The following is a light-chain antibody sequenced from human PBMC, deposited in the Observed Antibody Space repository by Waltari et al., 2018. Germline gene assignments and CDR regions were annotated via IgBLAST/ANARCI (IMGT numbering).Light chain of an antibody. Sequence: QSALTQPASVSGSPGQSVTISRTGASSDIGRYAILSWYQQHPGNAPKLIICDVSKRPSGVSDRFSGSKSGDTASLTISGLQFEDEADYYCCSYAGNYIWVFGGGTRLTVL. CDR2: DVS. CDR3: CSYAGNYIWV. J-gene: IGLJ3*02. CDR1: SSDIGRYAI. V-gene: IGLV2-23*02.